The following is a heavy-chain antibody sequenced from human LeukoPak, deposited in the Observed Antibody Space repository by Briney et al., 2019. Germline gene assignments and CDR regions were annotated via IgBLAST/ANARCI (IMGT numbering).Heavy chain of an antibody. CDR2: ISGSGGNT. D-gene: IGHD3-10*01. V-gene: IGHV3-23*01. CDR3: AKHYGSGTYYNYFTY. J-gene: IGHJ4*02. CDR1: GFSFSSYA. Sequence: PGGSLRLSCEASGFSFSSYALSWVRQAPGRGLDWVSAISGSGGNTYYADFVKGRFTISRDNSQNTLFLQMSSLRADDTATYYCAKHYGSGTYYNYFTYCGRGTLVSVSS.